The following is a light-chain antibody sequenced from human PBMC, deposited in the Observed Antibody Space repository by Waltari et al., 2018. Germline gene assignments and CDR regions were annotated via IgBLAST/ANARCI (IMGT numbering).Light chain of an antibody. CDR2: DAS. J-gene: IGKJ4*01. Sequence: EIVLTPFPATLSLSPGERATLSCRASPSVSSFLAWYQQKPGQAPRLLIFDASNRATGIPARFSGSGSGTDFTLTISSLEPEDFAVYYCQHRSSWPLTFGGGTKVEIK. CDR3: QHRSSWPLT. V-gene: IGKV3-11*01. CDR1: PSVSSF.